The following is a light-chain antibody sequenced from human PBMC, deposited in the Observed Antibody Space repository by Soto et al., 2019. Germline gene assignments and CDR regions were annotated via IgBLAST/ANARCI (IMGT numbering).Light chain of an antibody. CDR2: DVS. V-gene: IGLV2-11*01. CDR3: CSYAGSYTLV. J-gene: IGLJ2*01. CDR1: SSDVGGYNY. Sequence: QSALTQPRSVSGSPGQSVTISCTGTSSDVGGYNYVSWYQQHPGKDPKLMIYDVSKRPSGVPDRFSGSKSGNTASLTISGLQAEDEADYYCCSYAGSYTLVFGGGTKVTVL.